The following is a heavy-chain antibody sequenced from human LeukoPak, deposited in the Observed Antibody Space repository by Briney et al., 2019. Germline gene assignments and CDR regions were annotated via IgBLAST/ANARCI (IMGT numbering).Heavy chain of an antibody. CDR1: GYTFTGYY. Sequence: ASVKVSCKASGYTFTGYYMHWVRQAPGQGLEWMGWINPNSGDTNYAQKFQGRVTMTRDTSISTAYMELSRLRSNDTAVYYCARDLVNIVVVTHDAFDIWGQGTMVTVSS. CDR2: INPNSGDT. D-gene: IGHD2-21*02. J-gene: IGHJ3*02. V-gene: IGHV1-2*02. CDR3: ARDLVNIVVVTHDAFDI.